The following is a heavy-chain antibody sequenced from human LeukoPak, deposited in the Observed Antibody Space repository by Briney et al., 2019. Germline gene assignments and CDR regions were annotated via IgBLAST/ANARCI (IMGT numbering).Heavy chain of an antibody. CDR3: ARGRYDSSGYTSSLYYYYGMDV. CDR1: GGTFSSYA. Sequence: SVKVSCKASGGTFSSYAISWVRQAPGQGLEWMGRIIPILGIANYAQKFQGRVTITADKSTSTAYMELSSLRSEDTAVYYCARGRYDSSGYTSSLYYYYGMDVWGQGTTVTVSS. CDR2: IIPILGIA. V-gene: IGHV1-69*04. D-gene: IGHD3-22*01. J-gene: IGHJ6*02.